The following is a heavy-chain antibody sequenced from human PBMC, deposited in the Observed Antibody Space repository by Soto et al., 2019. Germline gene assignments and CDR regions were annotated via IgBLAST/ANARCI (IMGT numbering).Heavy chain of an antibody. V-gene: IGHV1-69*02. J-gene: IGHJ2*01. CDR1: GGTFSNYT. CDR3: ARAVAAAGVYDWYFDL. Sequence: QVQLVQSGAEVKKPGSSVKVSCKASGGTFSNYTINWVRQAPGQGLEWMGRIIPILDIAKSAQRFQGRFTITADKSTTTSYMELSSLKSEDTVVYYCARAVAAAGVYDWYFDLWGRGTLVTVSS. D-gene: IGHD6-13*01. CDR2: IIPILDIA.